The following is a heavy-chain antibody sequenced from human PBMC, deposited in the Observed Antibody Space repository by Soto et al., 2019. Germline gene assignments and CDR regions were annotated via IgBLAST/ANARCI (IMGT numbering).Heavy chain of an antibody. Sequence: ASVRVSCQASGYTFTSYGISWVRQAPGQGLEWMGWISAYNGNTNYAQKLQGRVTMTTDTSTSTAYMELRSLRSDDTAVYYCTRDPGYGSGRDCYYTLRNYWGQGTLVTVSS. J-gene: IGHJ4*02. CDR3: TRDPGYGSGRDCYYTLRNY. D-gene: IGHD2-15*01. V-gene: IGHV1-18*04. CDR1: GYTFTSYG. CDR2: ISAYNGNT.